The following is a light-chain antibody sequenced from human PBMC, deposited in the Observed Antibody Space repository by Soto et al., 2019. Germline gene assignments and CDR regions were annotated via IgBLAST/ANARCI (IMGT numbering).Light chain of an antibody. CDR2: NAY. V-gene: IGKV3-15*01. CDR1: EGIGTT. J-gene: IGKJ4*01. CDR3: QHYSDWPLT. Sequence: EIGMTQSPATLSVSPGEGATLYCRASEGIGTTLAWYQQKPGQTPRLLIYNAYIRATGVPARFSGSASGTEFTLTISSLQSEDFAVYYCQHYSDWPLTFGGGTRVENK.